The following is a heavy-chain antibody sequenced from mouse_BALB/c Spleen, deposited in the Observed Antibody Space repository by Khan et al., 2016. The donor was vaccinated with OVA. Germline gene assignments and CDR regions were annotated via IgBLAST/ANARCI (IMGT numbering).Heavy chain of an antibody. CDR3: ARSPYGNFAY. Sequence: EVELVESGGGLVKPGGSLKLSCAASGFTFSTFAMSWVRQTPEKRQEWVATINSDGDYTYYPDNVTGRFNISRENAKNTLYLQIKSLRSEDTAMSYCARSPYGNFAYWGQGTLVTVSA. V-gene: IGHV5-9-3*01. CDR2: INSDGDYT. D-gene: IGHD2-1*01. J-gene: IGHJ3*01. CDR1: GFTFSTFA.